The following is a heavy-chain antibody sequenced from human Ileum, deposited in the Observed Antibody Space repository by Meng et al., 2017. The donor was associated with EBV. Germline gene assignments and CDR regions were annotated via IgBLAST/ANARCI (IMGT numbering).Heavy chain of an antibody. J-gene: IGHJ4*02. CDR2: INAGNGNT. D-gene: IGHD2-2*01. CDR1: GYSFTTYA. CDR3: ARTGCSSSSCYDY. V-gene: IGHV1-3*01. Sequence: QVQLVQSGAEVXXXXXSLEVSXKASGYSFTTYAMHWVRQAPGQRLEWMGWINAGNGNTKYSEKVQSRVTITRDTAASTAYMELSSLRSEDTAVYYCARTGCSSSSCYDYWGQGTLVTVSS.